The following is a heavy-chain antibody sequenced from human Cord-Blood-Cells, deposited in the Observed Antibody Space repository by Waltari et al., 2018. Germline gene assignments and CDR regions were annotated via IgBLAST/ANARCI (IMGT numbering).Heavy chain of an antibody. D-gene: IGHD2-21*01. CDR2: LSTYKGNT. J-gene: IGHJ2*01. CDR3: ASDVAKAYRPYFDL. V-gene: IGHV1-18*04. Sequence: VQLVQSGAEVEKPGASVKVSCQPSGYTFPSYVICWLRPTTARGLEWMGWLSTYKGNTNYTQNLQGRVAMTTDTSTSTAYMELSCLRSDDTAVYYCASDVAKAYRPYFDLWGRGTLVTVSS. CDR1: GYTFPSYV.